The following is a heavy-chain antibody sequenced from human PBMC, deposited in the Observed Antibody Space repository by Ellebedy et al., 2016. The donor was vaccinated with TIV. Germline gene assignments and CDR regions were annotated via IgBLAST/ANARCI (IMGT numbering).Heavy chain of an antibody. CDR3: VRDPYSYGP. Sequence: ETLSLTCAASGFTFSNYWMHWVRQAPGKGLVWVSRINSDGSATNHADSVKGRFTISRDNAKNTLYLQMNSLRDDDTAIYYCVRDPYSYGPWGQGTLVTVSS. D-gene: IGHD1-26*01. J-gene: IGHJ5*02. CDR1: GFTFSNYW. CDR2: INSDGSAT. V-gene: IGHV3-74*01.